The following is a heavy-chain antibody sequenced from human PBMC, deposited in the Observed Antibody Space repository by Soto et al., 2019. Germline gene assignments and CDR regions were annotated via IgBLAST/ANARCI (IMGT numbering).Heavy chain of an antibody. J-gene: IGHJ5*02. CDR1: GGSFSGYY. V-gene: IGHV4-34*01. CDR3: AREGYCTNGVCYTGSWFDP. CDR2: INHSGST. D-gene: IGHD2-8*01. Sequence: QEQLQQWGAGLLKPSETLSLTCAVYGGSFSGYYWSWIRQPPGKGLEWIGEINHSGSTNYNPSLKSRVTISVDTSKNQFSLKLSSVTAADTAVYYCAREGYCTNGVCYTGSWFDPWGQGTLVTVSS.